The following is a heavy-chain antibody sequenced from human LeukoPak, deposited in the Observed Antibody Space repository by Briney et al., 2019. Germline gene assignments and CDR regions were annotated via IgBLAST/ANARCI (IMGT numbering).Heavy chain of an antibody. J-gene: IGHJ3*02. D-gene: IGHD1-26*01. CDR1: GFTFSTYW. CDR3: SRGGRYHAFDI. V-gene: IGHV3-74*01. CDR2: IDSDGSGI. Sequence: PGGSLRLPCAASGFTFSTYWMLWVRQAPGKGLEWVSRIDSDGSGIIYADSVKRRFTFSRDNAKNTLYLQMSSLRAEDTAIYYCSRGGRYHAFDIWGQGTMVTVSA.